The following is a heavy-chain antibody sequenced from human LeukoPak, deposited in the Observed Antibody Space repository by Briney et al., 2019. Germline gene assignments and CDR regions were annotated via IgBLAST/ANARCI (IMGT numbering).Heavy chain of an antibody. Sequence: SETLSLTCTVSGGSISGSSYYWGWIRQPPGRGLEWIGSIYYSGSTYYNPSLKSRVTISVDTSKNQFSLKLSSVTAADTAVYYCASPSVVAGVLDYWGQGTLVTVSS. V-gene: IGHV4-39*01. J-gene: IGHJ4*02. D-gene: IGHD6-19*01. CDR3: ASPSVVAGVLDY. CDR2: IYYSGST. CDR1: GGSISGSSYY.